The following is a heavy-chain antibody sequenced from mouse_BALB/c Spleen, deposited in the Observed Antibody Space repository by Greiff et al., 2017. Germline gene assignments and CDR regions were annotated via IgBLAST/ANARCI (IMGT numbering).Heavy chain of an antibody. CDR1: GFTFSSYA. V-gene: IGHV5-9-4*01. J-gene: IGHJ4*01. CDR2: ISSGGSYT. CDR3: ARDPDGNYYYAMDY. Sequence: EVQGVESGGGLVKPGGSLKLSCAASGFTFSSYAMSWVRQSPEKRLEWVAEISSGGSYTYYPDTVTGRFTISRDNAKNTLYLEMSSLRSEDTAMYYCARDPDGNYYYAMDYWGQGTSVTVSS. D-gene: IGHD2-1*01.